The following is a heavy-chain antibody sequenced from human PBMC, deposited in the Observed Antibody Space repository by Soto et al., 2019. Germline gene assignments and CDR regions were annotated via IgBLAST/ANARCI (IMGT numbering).Heavy chain of an antibody. CDR1: GFTFSNAW. Sequence: GGSLRLSCAASGFTFSNAWMNWVRQAPGKGLEWVGRIKSKTDGGTTDYAAPVKGRFTISRDDSKNTLYLQMNSLKTEDTAVYYCTTACSGGSCYVYYYYGMDVWGQGTTVTVS. CDR2: IKSKTDGGTT. J-gene: IGHJ6*02. D-gene: IGHD2-15*01. CDR3: TTACSGGSCYVYYYYGMDV. V-gene: IGHV3-15*07.